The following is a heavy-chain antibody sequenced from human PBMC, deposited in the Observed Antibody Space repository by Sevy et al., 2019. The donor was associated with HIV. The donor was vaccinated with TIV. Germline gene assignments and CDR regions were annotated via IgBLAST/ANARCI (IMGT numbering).Heavy chain of an antibody. D-gene: IGHD2-2*01. J-gene: IGHJ6*02. CDR3: ARANKRYCSSTSCYGMDV. V-gene: IGHV3-33*01. Sequence: GGSLRLSCAASGFTFSSYGMHWVRQAPGKGLEWVALIWYDGSNKYYADSVKGRFTISRDNSKNTLYLQMNSLRAEDTAVYYCARANKRYCSSTSCYGMDVWGQGTTVTVSS. CDR2: IWYDGSNK. CDR1: GFTFSSYG.